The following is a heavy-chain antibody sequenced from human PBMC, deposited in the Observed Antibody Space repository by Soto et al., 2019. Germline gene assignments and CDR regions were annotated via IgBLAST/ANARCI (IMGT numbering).Heavy chain of an antibody. CDR3: ARSNSGYYQCFDP. J-gene: IGHJ5*02. CDR1: GDYISSSNYY. V-gene: IGHV4-39*01. D-gene: IGHD3-22*01. CDR2: IYYSGIT. Sequence: SETLSLTCTVSGDYISSSNYYWGWIRQPPGKGLEWIANIYYSGITYCNPSLKSRVAISVDTSKNQFSLKLSSVSAADTAIYYCARSNSGYYQCFDPWGQGTLVTVSS.